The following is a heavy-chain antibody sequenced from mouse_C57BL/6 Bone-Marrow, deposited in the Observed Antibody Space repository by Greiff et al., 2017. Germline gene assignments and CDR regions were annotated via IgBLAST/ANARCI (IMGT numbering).Heavy chain of an antibody. D-gene: IGHD2-4*01. V-gene: IGHV1-50*01. CDR1: GYTFTSYW. CDR3: ARLGSDYRWFAY. CDR2: IDPSDSYT. Sequence: QVQLQQPGAELVKPGASVKLSCKASGYTFTSYWMQWVKQRPGQGLEWIGEIDPSDSYTNYNQKFKGKATLTVDTSSSTAYMQLSSLTSEDSAVYYCARLGSDYRWFAYWGQGTLVTVSA. J-gene: IGHJ3*01.